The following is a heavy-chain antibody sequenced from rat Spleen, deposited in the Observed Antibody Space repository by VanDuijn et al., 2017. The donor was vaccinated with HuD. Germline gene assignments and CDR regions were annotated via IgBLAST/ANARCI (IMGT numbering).Heavy chain of an antibody. CDR1: GLSLTSNS. D-gene: IGHD1-6*01. CDR3: TTDYYYVMDA. V-gene: IGHV2-63*01. Sequence: QVQLKESGPGLVQPSQTLSLTCTVSGLSLTSNSVSWIRQPPGKGLEWMGRMRYNGDTSYNSALKSRLSISRDTSKNQVFLKMNSLQTDDTGTYYCTTDYYYVMDAWGQGASVTVSS. CDR2: MRYNGDT. J-gene: IGHJ4*01.